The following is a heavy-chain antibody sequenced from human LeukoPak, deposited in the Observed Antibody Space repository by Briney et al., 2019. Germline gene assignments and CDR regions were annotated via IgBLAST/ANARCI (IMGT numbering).Heavy chain of an antibody. Sequence: ASVKVSRNASGYTFSSYDINWVRNAPGQGPEWKGWMNPISGNTGYAQTHQGKLTMTRNTSISTTNMELSSLRSEDTAVYYCARDGDQGFCSGGSCPSYFDSWGQGTLVTVSS. CDR2: MNPISGNT. D-gene: IGHD2-15*01. CDR1: GYTFSSYD. CDR3: ARDGDQGFCSGGSCPSYFDS. V-gene: IGHV1-8*01. J-gene: IGHJ4*02.